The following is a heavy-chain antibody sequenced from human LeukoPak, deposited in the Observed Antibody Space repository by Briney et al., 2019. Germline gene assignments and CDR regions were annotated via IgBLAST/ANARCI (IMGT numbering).Heavy chain of an antibody. CDR3: ALATAASSFDY. Sequence: GGSLRLSCAASGFIFRNYGMNWVRQPPGKGLEWVSGVSPNGETAYYADSVKGRFTISRDNSKNTLYLQMNSLRVEDTAVYYCALATAASSFDYWGQGTLLTVSS. D-gene: IGHD2-2*01. V-gene: IGHV3-23*01. CDR2: VSPNGETA. J-gene: IGHJ4*02. CDR1: GFIFRNYG.